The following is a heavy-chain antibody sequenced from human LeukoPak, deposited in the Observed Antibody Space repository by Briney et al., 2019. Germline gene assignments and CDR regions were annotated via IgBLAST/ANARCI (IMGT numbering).Heavy chain of an antibody. CDR1: GVSISSSNSY. V-gene: IGHV4-39*01. Sequence: SETLSLTCTVSGVSISSSNSYWGWIRQPPGKGLEWIGSIYYSGNTYYNASLKSQVSISIDTSKNQFSLKLSSVTAADTAVYYCARAYSSSWYSNWFDPWGQGTLVTVSS. D-gene: IGHD6-13*01. CDR2: IYYSGNT. CDR3: ARAYSSSWYSNWFDP. J-gene: IGHJ5*02.